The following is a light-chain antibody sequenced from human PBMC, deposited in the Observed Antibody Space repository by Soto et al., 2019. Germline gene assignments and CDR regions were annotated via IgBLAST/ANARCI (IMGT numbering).Light chain of an antibody. J-gene: IGKJ5*01. Sequence: DFVMTPSPDSLSVSLDWMSTINFKCIHIVLYSSNNKNYLAWYQQKPGQPPKLLIYWASTRESGVPDRFSGSGSGTDFTLTISSLQAEDVAVYYCQQYYSTPITFGQGTRLEIK. CDR1: HIVLYSSNNKNY. CDR2: WAS. CDR3: QQYYSTPIT. V-gene: IGKV4-1*01.